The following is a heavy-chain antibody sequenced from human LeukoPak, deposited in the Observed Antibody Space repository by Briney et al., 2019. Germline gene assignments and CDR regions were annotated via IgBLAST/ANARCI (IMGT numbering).Heavy chain of an antibody. D-gene: IGHD3-16*01. CDR2: INHSGST. Sequence: GSLRLSCAASGFTFSSYGMSWVRQPPGKGLEWIGEINHSGSTNYNPSLKSRVTISVDTSKNQFSLKLSSVTAADTAVYYCARGRGNLAYWGQGTLVTVSS. CDR3: ARGRGNLAY. CDR1: GFTFSSYG. V-gene: IGHV4-34*01. J-gene: IGHJ4*02.